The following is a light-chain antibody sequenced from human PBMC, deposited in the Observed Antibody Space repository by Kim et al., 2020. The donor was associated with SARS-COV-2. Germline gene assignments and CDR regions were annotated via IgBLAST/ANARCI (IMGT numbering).Light chain of an antibody. CDR3: QQYHNEPLPYT. V-gene: IGKV3-15*01. CDR2: AAS. CDR1: QSVAIN. Sequence: EIVMTQSPATLSVSPGERATLSCRASQSVAINLAWYQQKPGQAPRLLIYAASTRATGIPARFSGSGSGTEFTLTISSLQSEDFAVYFCQQYHNEPLPYTFGQGTKLEI. J-gene: IGKJ2*01.